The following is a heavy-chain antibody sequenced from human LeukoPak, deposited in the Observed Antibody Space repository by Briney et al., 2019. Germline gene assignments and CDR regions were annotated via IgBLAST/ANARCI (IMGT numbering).Heavy chain of an antibody. D-gene: IGHD3-22*01. J-gene: IGHJ4*02. CDR2: ITGSDDRT. CDR3: AKGPQLNSGYHPDY. Sequence: GGSLRLSCAASGFTFSSAAMTWVRQAPGKGLEWVSTITGSDDRTYYADSMKGRFAISRDYSKNTLHLQMNSLRVEDTAIFYCAKGPQLNSGYHPDYWGQGILVTVSS. V-gene: IGHV3-23*01. CDR1: GFTFSSAA.